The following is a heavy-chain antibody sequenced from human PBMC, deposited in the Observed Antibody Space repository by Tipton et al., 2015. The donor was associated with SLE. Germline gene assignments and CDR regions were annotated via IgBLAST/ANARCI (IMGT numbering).Heavy chain of an antibody. J-gene: IGHJ3*02. Sequence: TLSLTCTVSGGSISSGGYYFSWIRQYPGKGLEWIGYIYYSGGTYYNPSLRSRVTISVDTSKNQFSLKLSSVTAADTAVYYCARKASGSLFDAFDIWGQGTMVTVSS. V-gene: IGHV4-31*03. CDR2: IYYSGGT. CDR3: ARKASGSLFDAFDI. D-gene: IGHD3-10*01. CDR1: GGSISSGGYY.